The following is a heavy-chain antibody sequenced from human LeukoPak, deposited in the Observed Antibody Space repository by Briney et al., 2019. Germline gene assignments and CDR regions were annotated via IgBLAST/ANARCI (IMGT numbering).Heavy chain of an antibody. CDR2: IWYDGSNE. V-gene: IGHV3-33*01. CDR1: GFTFSNHD. Sequence: HPGRSLRLSCVASGFTFSNHDMHWVRQAPGKGLEWLAVIWYDGSNENYADSVKGRFTISRDHSKNTVYLQMNSLRAEDTAVYYCITTVTTPLDYWGQGTLVTVSS. J-gene: IGHJ4*02. D-gene: IGHD4-17*01. CDR3: ITTVTTPLDY.